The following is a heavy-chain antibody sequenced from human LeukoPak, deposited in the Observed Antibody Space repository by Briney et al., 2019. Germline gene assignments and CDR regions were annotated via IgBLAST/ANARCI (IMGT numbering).Heavy chain of an antibody. D-gene: IGHD1-7*01. J-gene: IGHJ6*03. CDR1: GFTFSSSA. CDR2: ISGSGGGT. V-gene: IGHV3-23*01. Sequence: GGSLRLSCAASGFTFSSSAMSWVRQPPGKGLEWVSGISGSGGGTYYADPVKGRFTISRDNSKNTLFLQMNSLRAEDTAVYYCAKEGGGELFYTYYYMDVWGKGTTVTVSS. CDR3: AKEGGGELFYTYYYMDV.